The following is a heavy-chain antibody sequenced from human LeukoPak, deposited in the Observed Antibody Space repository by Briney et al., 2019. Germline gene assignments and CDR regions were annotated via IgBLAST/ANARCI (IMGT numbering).Heavy chain of an antibody. Sequence: ASVKVSCKASGYTFTSYYMHWVRQAPGQGLEWMGVINPSGGSTSYAQKFQGRVTMTRDMSTSTVYMELSSLRSEDMAVYYCASSWWELHEARFDYWGQGTLVTVSS. CDR2: INPSGGST. CDR1: GYTFTSYY. V-gene: IGHV1-46*01. CDR3: ASSWWELHEARFDY. J-gene: IGHJ4*02. D-gene: IGHD1-26*01.